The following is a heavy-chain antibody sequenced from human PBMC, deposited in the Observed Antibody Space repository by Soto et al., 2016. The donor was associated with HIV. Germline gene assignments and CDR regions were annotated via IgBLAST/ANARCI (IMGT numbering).Heavy chain of an antibody. V-gene: IGHV3-33*01. CDR1: GFIFSRYG. CDR3: ARIEQDKGAFDV. J-gene: IGHJ3*01. Sequence: VRLVESGGGVVQPGRSLRLSCAASGFIFSRYGMHWVRQAPGKGLEWVAIIWHDGSNKYYADSVKGRFTISRDNSKNTLYLQMNSLRVEDTAIYYCARIEQDKGAFDVWGQGTMVTVSS. CDR2: IWHDGSNK.